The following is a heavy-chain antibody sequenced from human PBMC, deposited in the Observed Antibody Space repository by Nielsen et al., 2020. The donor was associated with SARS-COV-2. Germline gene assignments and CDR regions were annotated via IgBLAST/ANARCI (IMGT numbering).Heavy chain of an antibody. V-gene: IGHV3-23*01. CDR3: ARGEVYYDSSGVDY. CDR2: ISGSGGST. J-gene: IGHJ4*02. Sequence: GESLKLSCASSGFTFSSYAMSWVRQAPGKGLEWVSAISGSGGSTYYADSVKGRFTISRDNSKNTLYLQMNSLRAEDTAVYYCARGEVYYDSSGVDYWGQGTLVTVSS. D-gene: IGHD3-22*01. CDR1: GFTFSSYA.